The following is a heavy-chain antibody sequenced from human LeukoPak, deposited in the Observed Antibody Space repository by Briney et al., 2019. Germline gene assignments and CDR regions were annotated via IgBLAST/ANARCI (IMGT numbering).Heavy chain of an antibody. J-gene: IGHJ4*02. D-gene: IGHD4-23*01. CDR1: GGSFSGYY. V-gene: IGHV4-34*01. CDR3: ARDDYGGSPDY. Sequence: SETLSLTWAVYGGSFSGYYWSWIRQPPGKGLEWIGEINHSGSTNYNPSLKSRVTISVDTSKNQFSLKLSSVTAADTAVYYCARDDYGGSPDYWGQGTLVTVSS. CDR2: INHSGST.